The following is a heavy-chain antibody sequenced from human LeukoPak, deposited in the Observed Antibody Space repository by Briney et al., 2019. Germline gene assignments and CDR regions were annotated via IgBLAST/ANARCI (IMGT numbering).Heavy chain of an antibody. Sequence: LSGGSLRLSCAASGFTFSSYAMHWVRQAPGKGLEWVAVTSHDGSNKYYADSVKGRFTISRDNSKDTLYLQMNSLRAEDTAVYYCAKDTTELVLTFDYWGQGTLVTVSS. V-gene: IGHV3-30*18. J-gene: IGHJ4*02. CDR1: GFTFSSYA. CDR3: AKDTTELVLTFDY. CDR2: TSHDGSNK. D-gene: IGHD2-8*01.